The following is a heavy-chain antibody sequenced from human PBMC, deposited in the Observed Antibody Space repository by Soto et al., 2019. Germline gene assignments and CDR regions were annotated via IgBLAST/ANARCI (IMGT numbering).Heavy chain of an antibody. J-gene: IGHJ4*02. V-gene: IGHV1-24*01. Sequence: QVQLVQSGAEVKKPGASVKVSCKVSGYTLTKLSMHWVRQAPGKGLEWMGGFDPEDGETIYAQEFQGRVTMSEDTSSDIAYMELSSLRSEDTAVYYCAMGPTRDSSGLIDYWGQGTLVTVSS. CDR3: AMGPTRDSSGLIDY. D-gene: IGHD3-22*01. CDR1: GYTLTKLS. CDR2: FDPEDGET.